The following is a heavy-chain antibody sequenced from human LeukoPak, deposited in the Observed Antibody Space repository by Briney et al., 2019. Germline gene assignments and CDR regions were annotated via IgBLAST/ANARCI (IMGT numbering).Heavy chain of an antibody. V-gene: IGHV1-46*01. Sequence: ASVKVSCKASGYTFTSYYMHWVRQAPGQGLEWMGIINPSGGSTSYAQKFRGRVTMTRDTSTSTVYMELSSLRSEDTAVYYCARGPPPRYSSGWYGWYFDLWGRGTLVTVSS. D-gene: IGHD6-19*01. CDR2: INPSGGST. CDR1: GYTFTSYY. CDR3: ARGPPPRYSSGWYGWYFDL. J-gene: IGHJ2*01.